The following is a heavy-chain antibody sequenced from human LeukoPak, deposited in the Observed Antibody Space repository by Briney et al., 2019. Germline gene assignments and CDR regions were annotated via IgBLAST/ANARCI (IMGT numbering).Heavy chain of an antibody. CDR1: GFTFSSYA. V-gene: IGHV3-30-3*01. CDR3: ARDFDY. J-gene: IGHJ4*02. Sequence: GGSLRLSCAASGFTFSSYAMHWVRQAPGKGLEWVAVISYDGSNKYYADSVKGRFTISRDNSKNTLYLQLNSLRAEDTAVYYCARDFDYWGQGTLVTVSS. CDR2: ISYDGSNK.